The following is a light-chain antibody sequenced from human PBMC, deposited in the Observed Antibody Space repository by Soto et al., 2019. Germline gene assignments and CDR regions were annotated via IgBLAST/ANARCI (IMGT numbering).Light chain of an antibody. CDR2: EVN. V-gene: IGLV2-14*01. Sequence: QSVLTQPASVSGSPGQSVTISCTGTSSDVGGYNYVSWYQQHPGKAPTLMIYEVNYRPSGVSDRFSGSKSGNTASLTISGRQAADEADYYCSSYTNSTTLVVFGGGTKLTVL. J-gene: IGLJ2*01. CDR1: SSDVGGYNY. CDR3: SSYTNSTTLVV.